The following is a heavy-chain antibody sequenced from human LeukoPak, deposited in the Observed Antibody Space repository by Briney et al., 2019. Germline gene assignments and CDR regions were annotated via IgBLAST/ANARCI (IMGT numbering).Heavy chain of an antibody. D-gene: IGHD1-26*01. CDR1: GYSFPTYW. V-gene: IGHV5-51*01. CDR3: ARLHSGSYYVYYYYMDV. CDR2: IYPSDSNT. J-gene: IGHJ6*03. Sequence: GESLKISCTGSGYSFPTYWIGWVRQMPGKGLEWMGIIYPSDSNTRYSPSFQGQVTISADKSISTAYLQWSSLKASDTAMYYCARLHSGSYYVYYYYMDVWGKGTTVTVSS.